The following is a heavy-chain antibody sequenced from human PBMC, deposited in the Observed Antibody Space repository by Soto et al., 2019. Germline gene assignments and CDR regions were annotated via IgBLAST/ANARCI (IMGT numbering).Heavy chain of an antibody. CDR2: TIPILGIA. CDR1: GGTFSSYT. D-gene: IGHD5-12*01. Sequence: SVKVSCKASGGTFSSYTISWVRQAPGQGLEWMGRTIPILGIANYAQKFQGRVTITADKSTSTAYMELSSLRSEDTAVYYCARHSPGGGGYDSRLNNYYYGLGVWGQGTT. CDR3: ARHSPGGGGYDSRLNNYYYGLGV. J-gene: IGHJ6*02. V-gene: IGHV1-69*02.